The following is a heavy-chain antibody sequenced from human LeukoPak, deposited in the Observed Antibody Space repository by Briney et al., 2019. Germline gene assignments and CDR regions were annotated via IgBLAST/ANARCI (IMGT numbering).Heavy chain of an antibody. V-gene: IGHV5-51*01. CDR1: GYSFSSYW. J-gene: IGHJ4*02. Sequence: GESLKISCKASGYSFSSYWIDWVRQMPGKGLEWMGVIFPGDSDTRYSPSFQGQVTISADRSIFPAYLQWSSLKASDTAMYFCTRRGTYYRGGDYWGQGTLVTVSS. D-gene: IGHD1-26*01. CDR3: TRRGTYYRGGDY. CDR2: IFPGDSDT.